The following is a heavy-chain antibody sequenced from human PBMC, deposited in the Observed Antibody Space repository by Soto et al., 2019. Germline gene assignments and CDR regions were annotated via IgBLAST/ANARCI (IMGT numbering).Heavy chain of an antibody. V-gene: IGHV3-23*01. D-gene: IGHD1-20*01. CDR1: GFTFSSYA. J-gene: IGHJ4*02. Sequence: GGSLRLSCAASGFTFSSYAMSWVRQAPGKGLEWVSAISGSGGSTYYAESVKGRLPISRENSKNTLYLQMNSLRAEDTAVYYCAKDSGITGTNDYWGQGTLVTVSS. CDR2: ISGSGGST. CDR3: AKDSGITGTNDY.